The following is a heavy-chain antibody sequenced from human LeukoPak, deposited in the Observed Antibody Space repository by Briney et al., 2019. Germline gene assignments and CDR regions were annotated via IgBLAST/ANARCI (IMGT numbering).Heavy chain of an antibody. V-gene: IGHV3-7*01. Sequence: PGGSLRLSCAASGFTFSSYAMSWVRQAPGKGLEWVANIKQDGSEKYYVDSVKGRFTISRDNAKNSLYLQMNSLRAEDTAVYYCAREDSSGYANFDYWGQGTLVTVSS. CDR1: GFTFSSYA. CDR2: IKQDGSEK. J-gene: IGHJ4*02. CDR3: AREDSSGYANFDY. D-gene: IGHD3-22*01.